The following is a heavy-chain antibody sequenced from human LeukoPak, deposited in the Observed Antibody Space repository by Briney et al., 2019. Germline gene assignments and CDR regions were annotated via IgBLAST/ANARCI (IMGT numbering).Heavy chain of an antibody. V-gene: IGHV4-39*07. J-gene: IGHJ4*02. CDR1: GDSISSRSHY. Sequence: SETLSLTCTVSGDSISSRSHYWAWIRASPGKGLEWIGSIFYTGRGYYNPSLESRVTISVDTSKNQFSLKLSSVTAADTAVYYCAREWRNDFWSGYSVGYFDYWGQGTLVNVSS. D-gene: IGHD3-3*01. CDR2: IFYTGRG. CDR3: AREWRNDFWSGYSVGYFDY.